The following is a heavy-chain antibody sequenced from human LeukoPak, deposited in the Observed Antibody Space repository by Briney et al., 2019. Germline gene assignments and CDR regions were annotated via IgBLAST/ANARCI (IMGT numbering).Heavy chain of an antibody. J-gene: IGHJ1*01. CDR2: ISGDGGST. D-gene: IGHD6-19*01. CDR1: GSTFDDYA. CDR3: AKDIRLAGYFQH. Sequence: GGSLRLSCAASGSTFDDYAMHWVRQAPGKGLEWVSLISGDGGSTYYADSVKGRFTISRDNSKNSLYLQMNSLRTEDTALYYCAKDIRLAGYFQHWGQGTLVTVSS. V-gene: IGHV3-43*02.